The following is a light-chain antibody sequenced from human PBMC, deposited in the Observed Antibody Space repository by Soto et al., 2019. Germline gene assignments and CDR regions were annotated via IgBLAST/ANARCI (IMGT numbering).Light chain of an antibody. CDR2: DAS. CDR1: QSVRSN. V-gene: IGKV3-15*01. CDR3: QQYNDWPPIT. Sequence: EIVMTQSPATMSVSPGERSTLSCRASQSVRSNLAWYQQKPGQAPRLLIYDASTRATVIPARFSGSGSGTEFTLTIRSLQSEDFAVYYCQQYNDWPPITFGQGTRREIK. J-gene: IGKJ5*01.